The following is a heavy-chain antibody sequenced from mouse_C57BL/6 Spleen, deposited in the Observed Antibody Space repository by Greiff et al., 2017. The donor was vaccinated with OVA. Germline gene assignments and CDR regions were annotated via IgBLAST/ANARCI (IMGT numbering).Heavy chain of an antibody. D-gene: IGHD1-1*01. CDR1: GYTFTDYE. CDR2: IDPETGGT. V-gene: IGHV1-15*01. Sequence: VQLQQSGAELVRPGASVTLSCKASGYTFTDYEMHWVKQTPVHGLEWIGAIDPETGGTAYNQKFKGKAILTADKSSSTAYMELRSLTSEDSAVYYCTREVYYYGSRFFDYWGQGTTLTVSS. J-gene: IGHJ2*01. CDR3: TREVYYYGSRFFDY.